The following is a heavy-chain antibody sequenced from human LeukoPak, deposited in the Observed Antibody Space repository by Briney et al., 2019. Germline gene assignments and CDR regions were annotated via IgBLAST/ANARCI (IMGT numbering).Heavy chain of an antibody. CDR3: ARGTYGGLPTSYYYYYMDV. Sequence: ASVKVSCKASGGTFSSYAISWVRQAPGQGLEWMGWIYPDSGGTTYAEKFQGRVTMTRDTSITTAYLELSRLRSDDTAVYYCARGTYGGLPTSYYYYYMDVWGKGTTVTISS. D-gene: IGHD4-23*01. CDR2: IYPDSGGT. V-gene: IGHV1-2*02. CDR1: GGTFSSYA. J-gene: IGHJ6*03.